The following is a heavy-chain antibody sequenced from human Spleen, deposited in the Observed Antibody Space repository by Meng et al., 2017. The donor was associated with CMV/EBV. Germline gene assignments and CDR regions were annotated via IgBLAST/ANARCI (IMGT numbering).Heavy chain of an antibody. CDR2: IDWDDDK. Sequence: SGPTLVKPTQPLTLTCTFSGFSLSTTRMRVSWIRQPPGKALEWLARIDWDDDKFYSTSLKTRLTISKDTSKNQVVLTITNMDPVDTATYYCARTSSSSIYFDFWGQGTLVTVSS. CDR3: ARTSSSSIYFDF. V-gene: IGHV2-70D*14. J-gene: IGHJ4*02. D-gene: IGHD6-6*01. CDR1: GFSLSTTRMR.